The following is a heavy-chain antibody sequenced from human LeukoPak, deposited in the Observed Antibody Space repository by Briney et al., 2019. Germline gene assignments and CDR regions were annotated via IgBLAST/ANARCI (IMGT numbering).Heavy chain of an antibody. CDR3: ALGAAGSPFDY. CDR2: IKHDGSEK. V-gene: IGHV3-7*01. Sequence: PGGSLRLSCAASGFIFTNYFMSWVRQAPGKGLEWVASIKHDGSEKYYVDSVRGRFTISRDNTMNSLYLQMSSLRAEDTAVYYCALGAAGSPFDYWGQGTLVTVSS. CDR1: GFIFTNYF. D-gene: IGHD6-13*01. J-gene: IGHJ4*02.